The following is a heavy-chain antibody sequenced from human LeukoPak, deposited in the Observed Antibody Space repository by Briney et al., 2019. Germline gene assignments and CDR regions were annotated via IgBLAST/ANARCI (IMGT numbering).Heavy chain of an antibody. CDR3: ASHMRTGEVDY. D-gene: IGHD7-27*01. CDR2: IYDSGST. J-gene: IGHJ4*02. V-gene: IGHV4-39*01. CDR1: GGSIRGSYYY. Sequence: SETLSLTCTVSGGSIRGSYYYWGWIRQPPGKGLEWIGSIYDSGSTYYNPSLKSRVTISVDTSKNQFSLKLNSVTAADTAVYYCASHMRTGEVDYWGQGTLVTVSS.